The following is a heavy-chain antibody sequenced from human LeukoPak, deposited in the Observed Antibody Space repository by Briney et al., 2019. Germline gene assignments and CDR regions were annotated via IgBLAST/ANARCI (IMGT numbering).Heavy chain of an antibody. CDR2: IYHSGST. CDR3: ARATYYYDTLIN. Sequence: SETLSLTCAVSGGSISSSNWWSWVRQPPGKGLEWIGEIYHSGSTNYNPSLKSRVTVSVDKSKNQFSLKLSSVTAADTAVYYCARATYYYDTLINWGQGTLVTVSS. J-gene: IGHJ4*02. D-gene: IGHD3-22*01. V-gene: IGHV4-4*02. CDR1: GGSISSSNW.